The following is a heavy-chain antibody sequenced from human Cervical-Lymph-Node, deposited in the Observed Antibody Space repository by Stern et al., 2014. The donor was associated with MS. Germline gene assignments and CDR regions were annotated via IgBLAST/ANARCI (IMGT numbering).Heavy chain of an antibody. Sequence: ESGPALVKPTQTLTLTCTFSGLSLSTSGMRVSWIRQPPGRALEWLARIDCDDHKYYTPSLKTRLTISKDSSKNLVVLTMTNMDPVDTATYYCTRIQAGGGAFDIWGQGTMVTVSS. D-gene: IGHD2-8*02. V-gene: IGHV2-70*04. J-gene: IGHJ3*02. CDR1: GLSLSTSGMR. CDR2: IDCDDHK. CDR3: TRIQAGGGAFDI.